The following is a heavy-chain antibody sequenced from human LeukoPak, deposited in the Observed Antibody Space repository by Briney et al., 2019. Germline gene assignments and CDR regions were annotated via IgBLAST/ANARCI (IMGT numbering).Heavy chain of an antibody. Sequence: SETLSLTCTVSGGSISSSSYYWGWIRQPPGKGLEWIGSIYYSGSTYYNPSLKSRVTISVDTSKNQFSLKLSSVTAADTAVYYCARDRQEAWFGRYYYYYYYMDVWGKGTTVTVSS. V-gene: IGHV4-39*07. CDR2: IYYSGST. CDR1: GGSISSSSYY. J-gene: IGHJ6*03. D-gene: IGHD3-10*01. CDR3: ARDRQEAWFGRYYYYYYYMDV.